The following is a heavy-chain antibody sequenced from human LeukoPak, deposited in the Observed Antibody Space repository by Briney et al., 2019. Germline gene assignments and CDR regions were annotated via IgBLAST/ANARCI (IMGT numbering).Heavy chain of an antibody. CDR2: IWSDGSNK. J-gene: IGHJ4*02. D-gene: IGHD2-8*01. CDR3: ARDAAQVPYCTDGVCYIGY. V-gene: IGHV3-33*01. CDR1: GFTFNKYG. Sequence: PGRSLRLSCAASGFTFNKYGMNWVRQVPGKGLEWVAVIWSDGSNKYYADSVKGRFTISRDNSKNTLYLQMNSLRAEDTAVYYCARDAAQVPYCTDGVCYIGYWGQGTLVTVSS.